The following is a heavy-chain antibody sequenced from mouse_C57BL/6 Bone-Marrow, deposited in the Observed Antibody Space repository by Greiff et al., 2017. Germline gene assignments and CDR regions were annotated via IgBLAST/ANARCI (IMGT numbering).Heavy chain of an antibody. CDR2: INPSTGYT. CDR3: ARGSYYGNPWFAY. Sequence: QVQLKESGAELAKPGASVKMSCKASGYTFTSYWMHWVKQRPGQGLEWIGYINPSTGYTEYNQKFKDKATLTADKSSSTAYMQLSSLTSEDSAVYYCARGSYYGNPWFAYWGQGTLVTVSA. J-gene: IGHJ3*01. D-gene: IGHD2-10*01. CDR1: GYTFTSYW. V-gene: IGHV1-7*01.